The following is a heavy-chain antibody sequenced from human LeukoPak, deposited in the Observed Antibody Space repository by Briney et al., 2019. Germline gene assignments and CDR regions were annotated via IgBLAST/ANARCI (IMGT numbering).Heavy chain of an antibody. V-gene: IGHV5-51*01. CDR2: IYPGDSDT. Sequence: GESLKISCKGSGYNFTNYWIGWVRQMPGKGLEWMGIIYPGDSDTRYSPSFQGQVTISADKSISTAYPQWSSLKASDTAMYYCARWENYDYVWGSYRLADWGQGTLVTVSS. D-gene: IGHD3-16*02. J-gene: IGHJ4*02. CDR3: ARWENYDYVWGSYRLAD. CDR1: GYNFTNYW.